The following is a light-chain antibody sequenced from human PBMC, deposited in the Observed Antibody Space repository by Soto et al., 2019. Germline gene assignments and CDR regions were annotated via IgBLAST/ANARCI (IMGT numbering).Light chain of an antibody. CDR2: DVA. V-gene: IGLV2-14*03. CDR1: SSDIGAYNY. J-gene: IGLJ3*02. CDR3: SSYTPSATVV. Sequence: QSALTQPASVSGSPGQSITISCTGTSSDIGAYNYVAWYQQNPGKAPELIIYDVANRPSGVSHRFSGSKSGNTASLTISGLQAEDEGDYYCSSYTPSATVVFGGGTQLTVL.